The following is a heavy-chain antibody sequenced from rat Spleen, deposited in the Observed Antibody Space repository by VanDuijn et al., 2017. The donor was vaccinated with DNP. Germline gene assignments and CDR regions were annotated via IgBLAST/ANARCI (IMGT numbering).Heavy chain of an antibody. J-gene: IGHJ2*01. V-gene: IGHV5-7*01. CDR2: ISYDGSST. CDR3: ARDTTVVTVFDY. Sequence: EVQLVESGGGLVQPGRSIKLSCAASGFTFSDYNMAWVRQAPKKGLEWVATISYDGSSTYYRDSVKGRFTISRDNAKSTLYLQMDSLRSEDTATYYCARDTTVVTVFDYWGQGVMVTVSS. D-gene: IGHD1-1*01. CDR1: GFTFSDYN.